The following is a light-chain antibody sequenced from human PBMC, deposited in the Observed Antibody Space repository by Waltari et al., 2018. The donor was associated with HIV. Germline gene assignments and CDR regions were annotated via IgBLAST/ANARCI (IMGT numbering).Light chain of an antibody. J-gene: IGLJ2*01. CDR2: FDN. Sequence: SYVLTQPPSLSVAPGETARMTCGGSNIGGKSVNWYQQTPGQAPVLVISFDNDRPAGIPDRVSGSNTGNTATLTISRVEAGDDADFYCQMWDPSGDHQAVFGGGTKLTVL. CDR3: QMWDPSGDHQAV. V-gene: IGLV3-21*04. CDR1: NIGGKS.